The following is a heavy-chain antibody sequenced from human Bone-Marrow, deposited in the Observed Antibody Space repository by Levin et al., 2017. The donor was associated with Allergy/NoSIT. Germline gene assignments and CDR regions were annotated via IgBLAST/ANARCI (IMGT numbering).Heavy chain of an antibody. CDR2: MSYDVRNK. Sequence: GGSLRLSCAASGFTFSTYAMHWVRQAPGKGLEWVALMSYDVRNKYYADSVKGRFTISRDNSKNTLYLQMNSLRPEDTAVYYCPREPDYYGSGQEYNYYYGMDVWGQGTTVTVSS. CDR1: GFTFSTYA. CDR3: PREPDYYGSGQEYNYYYGMDV. V-gene: IGHV3-30*04. J-gene: IGHJ6*02. D-gene: IGHD3-10*01.